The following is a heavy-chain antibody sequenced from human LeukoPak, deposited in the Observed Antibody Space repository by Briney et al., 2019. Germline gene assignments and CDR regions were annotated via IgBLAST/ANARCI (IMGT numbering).Heavy chain of an antibody. Sequence: QPGGSLRLSCAASGFTFSSYTMHWVRQAPGKGLEWVAVISYDGSNKYYADSVKGRFTISRDNAKNSLYLQMNSLRAEDTAVYYCARVYRNEEDFWTPNNYMDVWGKGTTVTVSS. J-gene: IGHJ6*03. CDR2: ISYDGSNK. D-gene: IGHD3/OR15-3a*01. V-gene: IGHV3-30-3*01. CDR1: GFTFSSYT. CDR3: ARVYRNEEDFWTPNNYMDV.